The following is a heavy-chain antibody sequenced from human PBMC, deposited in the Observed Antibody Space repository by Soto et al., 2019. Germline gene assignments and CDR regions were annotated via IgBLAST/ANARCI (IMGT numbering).Heavy chain of an antibody. CDR1: GFTFSSYS. J-gene: IGHJ6*02. D-gene: IGHD6-6*01. V-gene: IGHV3-21*01. CDR3: ARVYSSSSGFYYYYGMDV. CDR2: ISSSSSYI. Sequence: RGGSLRLSCAASGFTFSSYSMNWVRQAPGKGLEWVSSISSSSSYIYYADSVKGRFTISRDNAKNSLYLQMNSLRAEDTAVYYCARVYSSSSGFYYYYGMDVWGQGTTVTVSS.